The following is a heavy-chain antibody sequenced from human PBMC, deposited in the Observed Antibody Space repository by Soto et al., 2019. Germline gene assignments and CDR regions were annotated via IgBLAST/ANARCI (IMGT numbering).Heavy chain of an antibody. CDR2: ISSSSSTI. Sequence: EVQLVESGGGLVQPGGSLRLSCAASGFTFSSYSMNWVRQAPGKGLEWVSYISSSSSTIYYADSVKGRFTISRDNAKNSLYLQMNSLRAEDTAVYYCARGVYGADFDYWGQGTLVTVSS. D-gene: IGHD4-17*01. CDR3: ARGVYGADFDY. J-gene: IGHJ4*02. V-gene: IGHV3-48*01. CDR1: GFTFSSYS.